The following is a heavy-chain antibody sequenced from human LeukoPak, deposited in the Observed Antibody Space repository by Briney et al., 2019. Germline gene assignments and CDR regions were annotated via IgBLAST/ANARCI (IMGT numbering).Heavy chain of an antibody. CDR3: AREGATEQWLTTLDY. D-gene: IGHD6-19*01. CDR2: ISYDGSNK. V-gene: IGHV3-30*04. CDR1: GFTFSSYA. Sequence: GGSLRLSWAASGFTFSSYAMHWVRQAPGKGLEWVAVISYDGSNKYYADSVKGRFTLSRDNAKNSLYLQMNSLRAEDTAVYYCAREGATEQWLTTLDYWGKGTLVTVSS. J-gene: IGHJ4*02.